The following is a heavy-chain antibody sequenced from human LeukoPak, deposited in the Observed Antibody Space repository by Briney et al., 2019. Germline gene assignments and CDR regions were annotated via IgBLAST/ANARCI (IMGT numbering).Heavy chain of an antibody. CDR1: GGSISSGGYY. CDR2: IYHSGST. D-gene: IGHD1-26*01. V-gene: IGHV4-30-2*01. J-gene: IGHJ4*02. Sequence: SQTLSLTCTVSGGSISSGGYYWSWIRQPPGKGLEWIGYIYHSGSTYYNPSLKSRVTISVDRSKNQFSLKLSSVTAADTAVYYCARDQLDSGSSSMDYWGQGTLVTVSS. CDR3: ARDQLDSGSSSMDY.